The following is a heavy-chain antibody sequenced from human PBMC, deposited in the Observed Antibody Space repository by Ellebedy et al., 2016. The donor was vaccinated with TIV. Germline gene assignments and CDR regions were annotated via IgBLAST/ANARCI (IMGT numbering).Heavy chain of an antibody. CDR3: ARPDSSGYYYGMGAFDI. V-gene: IGHV3-53*01. Sequence: GGSLRLXCAASGFTVSSNYMSWVRQAPGKGLEWVSVIYSGGSTYYADSVKGRFTISGDNSKNTLYLQMNSLRAEDTAVYYCARPDSSGYYYGMGAFDIWGQGTMVTVSS. CDR2: IYSGGST. J-gene: IGHJ3*02. D-gene: IGHD3-22*01. CDR1: GFTVSSNY.